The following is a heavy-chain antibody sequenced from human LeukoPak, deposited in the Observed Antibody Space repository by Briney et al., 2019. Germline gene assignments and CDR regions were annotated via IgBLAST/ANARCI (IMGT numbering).Heavy chain of an antibody. Sequence: PGWSLRLSCVASGFAFRNYGMHWVRQAPGKGLEGVAVISYDRINTHYADSVKGRFTISKDNSKNTLYLQLNTLRPEDTAVYYCANDDARGFGEPSPYDYWGQGTRVIVSS. D-gene: IGHD3-10*01. CDR3: ANDDARGFGEPSPYDY. V-gene: IGHV3-30*18. CDR2: ISYDRINT. J-gene: IGHJ4*02. CDR1: GFAFRNYG.